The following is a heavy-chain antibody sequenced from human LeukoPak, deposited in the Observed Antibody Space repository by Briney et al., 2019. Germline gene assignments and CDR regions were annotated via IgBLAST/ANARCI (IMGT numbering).Heavy chain of an antibody. J-gene: IGHJ4*02. CDR3: GRGLITMFRGVMGGDY. D-gene: IGHD3-10*01. CDR2: ISAYNGNT. Sequence: ASVKVSCKASGYTFTSYGISWVRQAPGQGLEWMGWISAYNGNTNYAQKLQGRVTMTTDTSTSTAYMELRSLRSDDTAGYYWGRGLITMFRGVMGGDYWGQGTLVTVSS. V-gene: IGHV1-18*01. CDR1: GYTFTSYG.